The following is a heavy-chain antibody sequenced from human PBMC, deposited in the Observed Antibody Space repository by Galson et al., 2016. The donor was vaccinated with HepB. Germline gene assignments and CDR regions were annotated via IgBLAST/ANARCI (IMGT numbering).Heavy chain of an antibody. CDR1: GYIFTNYW. CDR3: ARNRIFGGVSDNWFDP. V-gene: IGHV5-51*01. J-gene: IGHJ5*02. D-gene: IGHD3-3*01. Sequence: QSGAEVKKPGESLKISCKGSGYIFTNYWIGWVRQMPGKGLEWMGIIYPGDSDTRYSPSFQGQVTISADKSISTAYLQWSSLKASDTAMYYCARNRIFGGVSDNWFDPWGQGTLVTVSS. CDR2: IYPGDSDT.